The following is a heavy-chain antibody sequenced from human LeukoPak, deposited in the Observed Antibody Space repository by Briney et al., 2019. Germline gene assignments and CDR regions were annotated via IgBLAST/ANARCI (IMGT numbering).Heavy chain of an antibody. V-gene: IGHV4-39*01. J-gene: IGHJ4*02. Sequence: SETLSLTCTISGGSISSSSYYWGWIRQPPGKGLEWIGSIYYSGSTYYNPSLKSRVTISVDTSKNQFSLKLSSVTAADTAVYYCARAASIRWLLIDYWGQGTLVTVSS. CDR2: IYYSGST. CDR1: GGSISSSSYY. CDR3: ARAASIRWLLIDY. D-gene: IGHD5-24*01.